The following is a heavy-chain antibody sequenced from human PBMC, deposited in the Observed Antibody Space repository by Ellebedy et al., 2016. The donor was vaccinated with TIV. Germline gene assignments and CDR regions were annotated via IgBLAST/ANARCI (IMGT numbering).Heavy chain of an antibody. D-gene: IGHD7-27*01. V-gene: IGHV3-9*01. Sequence: PGGSLRLSCAASGFTFDDCAMHWVRQAPGKGLEWVSGISWNSARIAYADSVRGRFTISRDNAKKSLYLQMNSLRAEDTALYYCVKDQGDAVVNGGFDYWGRGTLVTVSS. CDR2: ISWNSARI. J-gene: IGHJ4*02. CDR1: GFTFDDCA. CDR3: VKDQGDAVVNGGFDY.